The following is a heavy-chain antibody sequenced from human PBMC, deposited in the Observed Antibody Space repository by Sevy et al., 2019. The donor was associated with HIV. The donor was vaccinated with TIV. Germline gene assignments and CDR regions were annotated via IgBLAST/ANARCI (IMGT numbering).Heavy chain of an antibody. CDR1: GFTFSSYS. Sequence: GGSLRLSCAASGFTFSSYSMNWVRQAPGKGLEWVSSISSSSSYIYYADSVKGRFTISRDNAKNSLYLQMNSLRAEDTAVYYCARTGDRDYYYYMDVWGKGTTVTVSS. J-gene: IGHJ6*03. D-gene: IGHD3-16*01. CDR3: ARTGDRDYYYYMDV. V-gene: IGHV3-21*01. CDR2: ISSSSSYI.